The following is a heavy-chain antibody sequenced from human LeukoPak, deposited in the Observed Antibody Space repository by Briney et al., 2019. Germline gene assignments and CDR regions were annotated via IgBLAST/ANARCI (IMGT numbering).Heavy chain of an antibody. J-gene: IGHJ4*02. V-gene: IGHV4-59*01. Sequence: SETVSLTCTVSGGSISPYYWSWIRQPPGKGLEWIGYIHYSGITNCNPSLKSRVTISVDASKTQFSLKLNSVTAADTAVYYCARGSRELYYFDYWGQGTLVTVSS. D-gene: IGHD1-7*01. CDR3: ARGSRELYYFDY. CDR2: IHYSGIT. CDR1: GGSISPYY.